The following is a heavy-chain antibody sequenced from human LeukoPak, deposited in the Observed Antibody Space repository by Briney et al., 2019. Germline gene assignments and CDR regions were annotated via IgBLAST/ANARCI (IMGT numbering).Heavy chain of an antibody. V-gene: IGHV3-64*01. CDR3: AKLDDSNSRRPENDASDV. Sequence: GGSLRLSCAASGFIFSTYAMNWVRQAPGKGLEYVSAISTNGDRTNYANSVKGRFTISRDNSKNTVYLQMNNLRPEDTAVYYCAKLDDSNSRRPENDASDVWGQGTTVVVAS. J-gene: IGHJ3*01. CDR2: ISTNGDRT. CDR1: GFIFSTYA. D-gene: IGHD3-22*01.